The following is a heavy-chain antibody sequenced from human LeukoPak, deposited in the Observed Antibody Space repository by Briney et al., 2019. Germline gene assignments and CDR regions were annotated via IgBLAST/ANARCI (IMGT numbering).Heavy chain of an antibody. V-gene: IGHV1-69*06. CDR2: IIPIFGTA. CDR3: ARASGFLNYYYYMDV. CDR1: GGTFSSYA. D-gene: IGHD6-19*01. Sequence: RGASVKVSRKASGGTFSSYAISWVRQAPGQGLEWMGGIIPIFGTANYAQKFQGRVTITADKSTSTAYMELSSLRSEDTAVYYCARASGFLNYYYYMDVWGKGTTVTVSS. J-gene: IGHJ6*03.